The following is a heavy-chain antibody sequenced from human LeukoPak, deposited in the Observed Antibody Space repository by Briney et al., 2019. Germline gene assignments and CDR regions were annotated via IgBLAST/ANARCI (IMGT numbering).Heavy chain of an antibody. CDR1: GYTFTITI. CDR3: VGLVEPLDY. J-gene: IGHJ4*02. D-gene: IGHD2-8*02. CDR2: ISPYNGNT. Sequence: ASVKLSCNASGYTFTITIISWVRQAPGQGLEWMGLISPYNGNTNYAQKLQGRVTLTTDTSTSTAYMQLRSLRSDDTAVYYCVGLVEPLDYWGQGTLVTVSS. V-gene: IGHV1-18*01.